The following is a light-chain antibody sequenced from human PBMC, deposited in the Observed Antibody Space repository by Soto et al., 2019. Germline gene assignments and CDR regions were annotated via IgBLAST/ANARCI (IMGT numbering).Light chain of an antibody. CDR3: QEYNTWPWT. J-gene: IGKJ1*01. Sequence: MTKSPATLSVSPPERATLSCRASQSVNNNLAWYQQKLGQAPRVLIYGASTRATGIPARFTGSGSGTEFILTITSLQSEDSAVYYCQEYNTWPWTFGQGTKVDI. CDR1: QSVNNN. CDR2: GAS. V-gene: IGKV3-15*01.